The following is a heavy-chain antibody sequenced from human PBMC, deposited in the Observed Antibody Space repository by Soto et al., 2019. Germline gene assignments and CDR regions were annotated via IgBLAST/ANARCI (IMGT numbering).Heavy chain of an antibody. D-gene: IGHD3-9*01. Sequence: ASVKVSCKASGYTFTSYGISWVRQAPGQGLEWMGWISAYNGNTNYAQKLQGRVTMTTDTSTSTAYMELRSLRSDDTAVYYCARNVLRYIDWPHGVDYWGQGTLVTVSS. J-gene: IGHJ4*02. V-gene: IGHV1-18*01. CDR3: ARNVLRYIDWPHGVDY. CDR1: GYTFTSYG. CDR2: ISAYNGNT.